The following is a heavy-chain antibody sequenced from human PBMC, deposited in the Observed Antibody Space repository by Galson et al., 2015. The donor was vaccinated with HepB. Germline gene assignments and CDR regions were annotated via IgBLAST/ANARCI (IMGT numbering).Heavy chain of an antibody. J-gene: IGHJ4*02. Sequence: ETLSLTCTVSGDSITRSSYYWGWIRQPPGKGLEWIVSMYYTGSTYYNPSLKSRVTMSVDMSKNQFSLKLSSVTAADTAVYYCARRSYRYETSGLSPYFDYWGQGTLVSVSS. CDR1: GDSITRSSYY. CDR3: ARRSYRYETSGLSPYFDY. V-gene: IGHV4-39*01. D-gene: IGHD3-22*01. CDR2: MYYTGST.